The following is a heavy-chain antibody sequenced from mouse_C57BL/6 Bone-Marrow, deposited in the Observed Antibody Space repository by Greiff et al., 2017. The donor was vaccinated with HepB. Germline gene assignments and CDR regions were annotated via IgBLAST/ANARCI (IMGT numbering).Heavy chain of an antibody. V-gene: IGHV1-63*01. J-gene: IGHJ3*01. CDR2: IYPGDGNT. CDR3: ARFYDY. CDR1: GYTFTNYW. D-gene: IGHD2-3*01. Sequence: VNLVESGAELVRPGTSVKMSCKASGYTFTNYWIGWAKQRPGHGLEWIGAIYPGDGNTNYNEKFKGKATLTADKSSSTAYMQFSSLTSEDSAIYYCARFYDYWGQGTLVTVSA.